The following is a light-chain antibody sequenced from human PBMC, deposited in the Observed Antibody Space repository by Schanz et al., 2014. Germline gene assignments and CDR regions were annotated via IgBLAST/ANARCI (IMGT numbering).Light chain of an antibody. CDR2: DVF. CDR1: SSDVGAYNY. CDR3: SAYIRTITSVV. Sequence: QSVLTQPPSASGSPGQSVTISCTGTSSDVGAYNYVSWYQHHPGKAPKLMIYDVFNRPSGVSNRFSGSKSGYTASLTISGLQAEDEADYYCSAYIRTITSVVFGGGTKLTVL. J-gene: IGLJ2*01. V-gene: IGLV2-14*03.